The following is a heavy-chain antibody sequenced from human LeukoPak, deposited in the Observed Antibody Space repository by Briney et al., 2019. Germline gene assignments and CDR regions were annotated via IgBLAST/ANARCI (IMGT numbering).Heavy chain of an antibody. V-gene: IGHV5-51*01. J-gene: IGHJ5*02. D-gene: IGHD6-13*01. CDR1: GYKFTTYW. CDR2: IYPGDSVI. Sequence: HGKSLKISCKGSGYKFTTYWIAWVRQLPGKGLEWMGIIYPGDSVIRYSPSFQGQVTISADKSISTAYLQWSSLKASDTATYYCARQIFEQQRDLNWFDTWGQGTLVTVSS. CDR3: ARQIFEQQRDLNWFDT.